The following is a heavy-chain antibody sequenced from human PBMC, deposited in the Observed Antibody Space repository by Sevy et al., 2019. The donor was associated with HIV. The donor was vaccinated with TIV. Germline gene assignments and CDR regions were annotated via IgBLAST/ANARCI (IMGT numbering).Heavy chain of an antibody. Sequence: ASVKVSCKASGYTFTSYGISWVRQAPGQVLEWMGWISAYNGNTNYAQKLQGRVTMTTDTSTSTAYMELRSLRSDDTAVYYCARSEQYSYGLYYFDYRGQGSLVTVSS. CDR1: GYTFTSYG. V-gene: IGHV1-18*01. CDR3: ARSEQYSYGLYYFDY. J-gene: IGHJ4*02. CDR2: ISAYNGNT. D-gene: IGHD5-18*01.